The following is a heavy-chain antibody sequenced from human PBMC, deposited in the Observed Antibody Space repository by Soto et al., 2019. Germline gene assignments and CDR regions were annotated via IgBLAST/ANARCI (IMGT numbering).Heavy chain of an antibody. CDR3: AKAGVVVPAFDI. V-gene: IGHV1-24*01. CDR2: FDPEDGET. CDR1: GYTLTELS. D-gene: IGHD2-2*01. Sequence: ASVKVSCKVSGYTLTELSMHWVRQAPGKGLEWMGGFDPEDGETIYAQKFQGRVTMTEDTSTDTAYMELSSLRSEDTAVYYCAKAGVVVPAFDISGQGTLLTVSS. J-gene: IGHJ3*02.